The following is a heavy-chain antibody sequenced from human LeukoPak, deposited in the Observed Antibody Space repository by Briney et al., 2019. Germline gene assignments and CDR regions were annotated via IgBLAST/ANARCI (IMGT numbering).Heavy chain of an antibody. J-gene: IGHJ3*02. CDR3: VRVGGASSILSAFDI. CDR2: ILHSGNT. V-gene: IGHV4-4*02. CDR1: GGSISSNNW. D-gene: IGHD6-6*01. Sequence: SGTLSLTCAVSGGSISSNNWWSWIRQPPGKGLEWIGEILHSGNTNYNPSLKSRVTMSVDKSKNQFSLNLKSVTAADTAVYYCVRVGGASSILSAFDIWGQGAMVTVSS.